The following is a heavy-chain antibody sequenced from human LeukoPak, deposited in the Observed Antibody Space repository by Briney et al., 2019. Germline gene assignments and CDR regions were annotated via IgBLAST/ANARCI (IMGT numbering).Heavy chain of an antibody. CDR3: ARGRHGYYYYMDV. CDR2: INHSGGT. J-gene: IGHJ6*03. CDR1: GGSFGGYY. V-gene: IGHV4-34*01. Sequence: PSETLSLTCAVYGGSFGGYYWSWIRQPPGKGLVWIGEINHSGGTNYNPSLKSRVTISVDTSKNQFSLKLSSVTAADTAVYYCARGRHGYYYYMDVWGKGTTVTVSS.